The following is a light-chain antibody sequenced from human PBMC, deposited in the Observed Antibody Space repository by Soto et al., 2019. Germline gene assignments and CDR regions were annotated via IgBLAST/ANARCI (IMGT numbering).Light chain of an antibody. CDR2: SAY. CDR1: SGSVSTDYY. CDR3: MLYVGNGIWV. Sequence: QAVVTQEPSFSVSPGGTVTLTCGLTSGSVSTDYYPSWYQQTPGQAPRTLIYSAYTRSSGVPDRFSGSILGNKAALTITGAQADDESDYYCMLYVGNGIWVFGGGTQLTVL. J-gene: IGLJ3*02. V-gene: IGLV8-61*01.